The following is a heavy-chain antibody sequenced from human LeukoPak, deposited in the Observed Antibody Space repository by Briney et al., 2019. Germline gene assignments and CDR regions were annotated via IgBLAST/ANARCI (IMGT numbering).Heavy chain of an antibody. D-gene: IGHD6-13*01. CDR1: GGSISSYY. CDR3: ARSNISSWYYAGHFDY. V-gene: IGHV4-4*07. J-gene: IGHJ4*02. CDR2: IYTSGST. Sequence: SETLSLTCTVSGGSISSYYWSWIRQPAGKGLEWIGRIYTSGSTDYNPSLKSRVTMSVDTSKNQFSLKLSSVTAADTAVYYCARSNISSWYYAGHFDYWGQGTLVTVSS.